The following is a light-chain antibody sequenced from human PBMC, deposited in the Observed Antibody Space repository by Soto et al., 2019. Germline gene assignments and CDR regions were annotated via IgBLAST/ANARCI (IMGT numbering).Light chain of an antibody. CDR3: SSYAGSNRV. V-gene: IGLV2-8*01. J-gene: IGLJ1*01. CDR2: EVN. CDR1: TCDIGGYNY. Sequence: QSALTQPPSASGSPGQSVTISCTGTTCDIGGYNYVSWYQQHPGKAPKLMIYEVNKRPSGVPDRFSGSKSGNTASLTVSGLQAEDEAYYYCSSYAGSNRVFGTGTKLTVL.